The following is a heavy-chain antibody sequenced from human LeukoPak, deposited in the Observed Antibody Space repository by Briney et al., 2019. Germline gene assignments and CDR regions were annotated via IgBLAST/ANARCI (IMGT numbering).Heavy chain of an antibody. V-gene: IGHV3-48*01. Sequence: PGRSLRLSCGASGYTFSDDTMNWGRQAPGKGPEWISYISSGGSVMHYADSVKGRFTISRDNVENSLYLAMNSPRVEDTAVYYCTRDLEYWGQGVLVTVSS. CDR2: ISSGGSVM. J-gene: IGHJ4*02. CDR3: TRDLEY. CDR1: GYTFSDDT.